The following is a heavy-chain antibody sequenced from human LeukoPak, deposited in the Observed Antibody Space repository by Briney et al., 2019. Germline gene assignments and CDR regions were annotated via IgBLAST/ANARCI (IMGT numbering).Heavy chain of an antibody. CDR2: ISAYNGNT. J-gene: IGHJ6*03. CDR3: ARNGTHLGYYYYYMDV. V-gene: IGHV1-18*01. Sequence: ASVKVSCKASGYTFTSYGISWVRQAPGQGLEWMGWISAYNGNTNYAQKLQGRVTMTTDTSTSTAYMELRSLRSDDTAVYYCARNGTHLGYYYYYMDVWGKGTTVTVSS. D-gene: IGHD1-26*01. CDR1: GYTFTSYG.